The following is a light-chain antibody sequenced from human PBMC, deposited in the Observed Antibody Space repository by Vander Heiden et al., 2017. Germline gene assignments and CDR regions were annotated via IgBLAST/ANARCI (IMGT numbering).Light chain of an antibody. CDR2: AAS. J-gene: IGKJ3*01. CDR3: QQYYSYPPFT. Sequence: TGDRVTITCRASQGISSYLAWYQQKPGKAPKLLIYAASTLQSGVPSRFSGSGSGTDFTLTISCLQSEDFATYYCQQYYSYPPFTFGHGTKVDIK. V-gene: IGKV1-8*01. CDR1: QGISSY.